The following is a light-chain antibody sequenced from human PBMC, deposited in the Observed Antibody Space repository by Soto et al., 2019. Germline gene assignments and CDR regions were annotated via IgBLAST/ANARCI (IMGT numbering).Light chain of an antibody. Sequence: QSALTQPASVSGSPGQSITISCTGTSSDVGGYNYVSWYQQQPGKAPKLIIYEVSNRPSGVSNRFSGSKSRNTASLTISGLQAEDEADYYCNSYTSKSTGVFGTGTKLTFL. CDR1: SSDVGGYNY. CDR2: EVS. J-gene: IGLJ1*01. V-gene: IGLV2-14*01. CDR3: NSYTSKSTGV.